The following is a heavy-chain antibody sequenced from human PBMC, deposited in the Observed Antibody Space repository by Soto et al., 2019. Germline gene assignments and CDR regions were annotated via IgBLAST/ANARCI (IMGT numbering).Heavy chain of an antibody. V-gene: IGHV1-2*02. CDR3: ARIIVGATGVFDL. CDR1: GYTFSGYY. Sequence: AAVKVSCKASGYTFSGYYMHWVRQAPGQGLEWMGWVNPNSGGTKYAQRFQGRVTMTRDTSISTAYMELSRLRSDDTAMYYCARIIVGATGVFDLWG. J-gene: IGHJ3*01. CDR2: VNPNSGGT. D-gene: IGHD1-26*01.